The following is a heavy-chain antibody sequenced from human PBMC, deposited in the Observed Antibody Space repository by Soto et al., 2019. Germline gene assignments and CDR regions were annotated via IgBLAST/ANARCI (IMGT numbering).Heavy chain of an antibody. J-gene: IGHJ6*02. D-gene: IGHD2-2*01. V-gene: IGHV3-33*01. CDR1: GFTFSSYG. CDR2: IWYDGSNK. CDR3: AREPESTWPYYYYGMDV. Sequence: QVQLVESGGGVVQPGRSLRLSCAASGFTFSSYGMHWVRQAPGKGLEWVAVIWYDGSNKYYADSVKGRFTISRDNSKNTLYLQMNSLRAEYKAVYYCAREPESTWPYYYYGMDVWGQWTTVTVSS.